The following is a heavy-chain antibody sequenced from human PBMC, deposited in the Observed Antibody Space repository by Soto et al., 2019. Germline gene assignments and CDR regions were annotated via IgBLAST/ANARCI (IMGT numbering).Heavy chain of an antibody. CDR1: GFTFSSYA. CDR2: ISGSGGST. J-gene: IGHJ4*02. D-gene: IGHD3-9*01. CDR3: AKVDAPYDILTGYNDY. Sequence: EVQLLESGGGLVQPGGSLRLSCAASGFTFSSYAMSWVRQAPGKGLEWVSAISGSGGSTYYADSVKGRFTISRDNSKNTLYLQMNSLRAEDTAVYYCAKVDAPYDILTGYNDYWGQGTLVTVSS. V-gene: IGHV3-23*01.